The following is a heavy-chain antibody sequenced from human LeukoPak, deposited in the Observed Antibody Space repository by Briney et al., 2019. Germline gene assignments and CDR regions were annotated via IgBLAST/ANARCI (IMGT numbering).Heavy chain of an antibody. CDR1: GFTLDDYG. J-gene: IGHJ6*02. V-gene: IGHV3-20*01. Sequence: GGSLRLSCAASGFTLDDYGMSWVRQAPGKGLEWVSGINWNGGSTGYADSVKGRFTISRDNAKNSLYLQMNSLRAEDTALYHCARSSGNYYYYGMDVWGQGTTVTVSS. CDR3: ARSSGNYYYYGMDV. CDR2: INWNGGST.